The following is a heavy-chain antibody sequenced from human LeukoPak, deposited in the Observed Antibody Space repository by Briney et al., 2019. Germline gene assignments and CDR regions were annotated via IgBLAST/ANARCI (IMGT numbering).Heavy chain of an antibody. V-gene: IGHV4-34*01. CDR3: ARRGPYYYGSGSHDWFDP. CDR2: ITQGGTT. D-gene: IGHD3-10*01. CDR1: GGSFGGYY. J-gene: IGHJ5*02. Sequence: SETLSLTCAVYGGSFGGYYWSWLRQPPGKGLEWIGEITQGGTTNNNPSLKSRVTISVDTSKNQFSLNLSSLTAADTAVYYCARRGPYYYGSGSHDWFDPWGQGTLVTVSS.